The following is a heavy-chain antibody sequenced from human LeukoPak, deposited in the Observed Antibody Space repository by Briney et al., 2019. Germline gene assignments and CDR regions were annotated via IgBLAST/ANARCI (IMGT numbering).Heavy chain of an antibody. D-gene: IGHD6-6*01. CDR1: GGSISSGSYY. Sequence: SQTLSLTCTVSGGSISSGSYYWSWIRQPAGKGLEWIGRIYTSGSTNYNPSLKSRVTISVDTSKNQFSLKLSSVTAADTAVYYCASNRGQLVHEYYFDYWGQGTLVTVSS. CDR2: IYTSGST. J-gene: IGHJ4*02. CDR3: ASNRGQLVHEYYFDY. V-gene: IGHV4-61*02.